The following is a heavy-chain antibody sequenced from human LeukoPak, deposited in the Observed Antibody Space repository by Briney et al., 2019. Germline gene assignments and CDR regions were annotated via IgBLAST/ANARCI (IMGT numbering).Heavy chain of an antibody. D-gene: IGHD1-14*01. Sequence: SETLSLTCTVSGGSISSYYWSWIRQPPGKGLEWIGYIYYSGSTNYNPSLKSRVTISVDTSKNQFSLKLSSVTAADTAVYYCARYRGDYYYYGMDVWGQRTTVTVSS. V-gene: IGHV4-59*01. J-gene: IGHJ6*02. CDR1: GGSISSYY. CDR2: IYYSGST. CDR3: ARYRGDYYYYGMDV.